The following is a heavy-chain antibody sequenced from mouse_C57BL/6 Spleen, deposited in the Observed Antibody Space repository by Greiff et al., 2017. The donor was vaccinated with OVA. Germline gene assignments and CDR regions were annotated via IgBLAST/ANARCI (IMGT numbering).Heavy chain of an antibody. CDR2: IYPGDGDT. Sequence: QVQLQQSGPELVKPGASVKISCKASGYAFSSSWMNWVKQRPGKGLEWIGRIYPGDGDTNYNGKFKGKATLTADKSSSTAYMQLSSLTSEDSAVYVCARSEAGPYYYAMDYWGQGTSVTVSS. J-gene: IGHJ4*01. V-gene: IGHV1-82*01. CDR1: GYAFSSSW. CDR3: ARSEAGPYYYAMDY. D-gene: IGHD3-2*02.